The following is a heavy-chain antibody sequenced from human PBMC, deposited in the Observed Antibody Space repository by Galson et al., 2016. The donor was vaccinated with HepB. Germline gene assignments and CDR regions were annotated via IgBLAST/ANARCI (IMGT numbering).Heavy chain of an antibody. Sequence: SVKVSCKASGYSFTNYALHWLRQAPGQRPEWVGCVNPGAHSTRFSRTFEARLTITTDPPTGTSDMELSGLRSEDTAVYYCARGGSMRLYYYYFDYWGQGAMVTVSS. CDR3: ARGGSMRLYYYYFDY. D-gene: IGHD2/OR15-2a*01. CDR2: VNPGAHST. V-gene: IGHV1-3*01. J-gene: IGHJ4*02. CDR1: GYSFTNYA.